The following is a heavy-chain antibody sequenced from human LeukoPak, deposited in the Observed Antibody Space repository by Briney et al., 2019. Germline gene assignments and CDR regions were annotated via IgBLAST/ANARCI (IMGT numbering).Heavy chain of an antibody. J-gene: IGHJ5*02. V-gene: IGHV1-2*02. CDR2: INPNSGDT. CDR1: GYIFTGYY. CDR3: ATAMFDP. Sequence: ASVKVSCKPSGYIFTGYYIHWVRQARGQGLEGMGGINPNSGDTKYAQRFQGSVTMSSDTSISPAYMELSGLRSDDAAVYYCATAMFDPWGQGTLVTVSS.